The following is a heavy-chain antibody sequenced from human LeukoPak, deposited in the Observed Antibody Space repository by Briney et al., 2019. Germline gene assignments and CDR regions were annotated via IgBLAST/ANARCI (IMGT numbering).Heavy chain of an antibody. CDR1: GDAISTYD. CDR2: IANGGT. CDR3: ARDKAHSYGDYFDP. V-gene: IGHV4-4*09. D-gene: IGHD4/OR15-4a*01. Sequence: SETLSLTCTVSGDAISTYDWNWIRQTPGKGLEWVGHIANGGTDYNPSLKSRAIISVDTSKNQISLRLTSVTAADTAVYYCARDKAHSYGDYFDPWGPGAQVLVSS. J-gene: IGHJ4*02.